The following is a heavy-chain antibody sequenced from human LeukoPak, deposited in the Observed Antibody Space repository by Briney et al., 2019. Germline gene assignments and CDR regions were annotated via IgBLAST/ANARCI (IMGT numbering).Heavy chain of an antibody. D-gene: IGHD4-17*01. J-gene: IGHJ4*02. CDR3: VRNFGDGFDY. CDR2: ISSSGSTI. Sequence: GGSLRLSCAASGFTFSSYEMNWVRQAPGKGLEWVSYISSSGSTIYYADSVKGRFTISRDNAKNSLYLQMNSLSAEDTSVYYCVRNFGDGFDYWGQGTMVIVSS. V-gene: IGHV3-48*03. CDR1: GFTFSSYE.